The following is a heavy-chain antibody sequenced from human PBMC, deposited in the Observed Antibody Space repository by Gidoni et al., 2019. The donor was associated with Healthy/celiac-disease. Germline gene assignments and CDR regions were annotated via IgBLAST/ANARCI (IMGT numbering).Heavy chain of an antibody. J-gene: IGHJ3*02. CDR3: ARIAAAGVYAFDI. Sequence: EVQLVESGGGLAQPGGSLRLYCAASGFTFSSYSMNWVRQAPGKGLELVSYITRRSSTIYYADSVKGRFTISRDNAKNSLYLQMNSLRDEDTAVYYCARIAAAGVYAFDIWGQGTMVTVSS. CDR2: ITRRSSTI. CDR1: GFTFSSYS. D-gene: IGHD6-13*01. V-gene: IGHV3-48*02.